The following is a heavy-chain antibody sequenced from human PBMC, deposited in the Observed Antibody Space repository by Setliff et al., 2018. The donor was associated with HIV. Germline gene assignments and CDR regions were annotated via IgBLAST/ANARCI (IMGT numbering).Heavy chain of an antibody. V-gene: IGHV4-4*07. J-gene: IGHJ4*02. CDR2: IYSTGTT. Sequence: PSETLSLTCSVSGGSMSSYCWTWIRQSAGKGLEWIGHIYSTGTTNHNSSLKSRLTMSIDTSKNQFSLGLRSLTAADTAVYYCARGRDGYSLGNFDFWGQGTLVTVSS. D-gene: IGHD2-21*02. CDR1: GGSMSSYC. CDR3: ARGRDGYSLGNFDF.